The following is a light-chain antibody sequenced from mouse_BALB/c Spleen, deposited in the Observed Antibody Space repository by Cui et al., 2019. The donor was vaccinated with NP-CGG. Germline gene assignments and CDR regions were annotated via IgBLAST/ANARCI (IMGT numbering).Light chain of an antibody. J-gene: IGLJ1*01. CDR2: GTN. CDR3: ALWYSNHWV. V-gene: IGLV1*01. Sequence: VVATQELPHPTPPVEKVTPTCRSNTGAVTTTNYANWVQEKPDHLFTGLIGGTNNRAPGVPARFSGSLIGDKAALTITGAQTEDEAIYFCALWYSNHWVFGGGTKLTVL. CDR1: TGAVTTTNY.